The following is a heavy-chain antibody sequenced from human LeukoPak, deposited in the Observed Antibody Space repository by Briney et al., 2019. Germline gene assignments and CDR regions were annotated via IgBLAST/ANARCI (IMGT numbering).Heavy chain of an antibody. Sequence: GSLRLSCGASGLIFSSYWMSWIRQPPGKGLEWIGEINHSGSTNYNPSLKSRVTISVDTSKNQFSLKLSSVTAADTAVYYCATQRGYSGYIAYWGQGTLVTVSS. CDR2: INHSGST. J-gene: IGHJ4*02. D-gene: IGHD5-12*01. V-gene: IGHV4-34*08. CDR3: ATQRGYSGYIAY. CDR1: GLIFSSYW.